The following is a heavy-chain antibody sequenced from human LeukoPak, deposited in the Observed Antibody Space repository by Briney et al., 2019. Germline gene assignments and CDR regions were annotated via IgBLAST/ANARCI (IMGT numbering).Heavy chain of an antibody. CDR3: ATPLPRCSGWYVGGYFDY. D-gene: IGHD6-19*01. CDR1: GGTFSSYA. J-gene: IGHJ4*02. CDR2: IIPIFGTA. Sequence: SVKVSCKASGGTFSSYAISWVRQAPGQGLEWMGRIIPIFGTANYAQKFQGRVTITTDESTSTAYMELSSLRSEDTAVYYCATPLPRCSGWYVGGYFDYWGQGTLVTVSS. V-gene: IGHV1-69*05.